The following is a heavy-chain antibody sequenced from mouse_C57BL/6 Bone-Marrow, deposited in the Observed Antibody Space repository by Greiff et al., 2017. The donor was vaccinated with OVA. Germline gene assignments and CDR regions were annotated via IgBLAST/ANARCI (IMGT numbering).Heavy chain of an antibody. CDR3: ARSTYGSSYWYFDV. J-gene: IGHJ1*03. CDR2: LDPSDSCT. Sequence: QVQLQQPGAELVLPGASVKLSCKASGYTFTSYWMHWVKQRPGQGLEWIGELDPSDSCTNYNQKFKGKSTLTVDKSYSTAYIQLSSLTSEDSAVYYFARSTYGSSYWYFDVWGTGTTVTFSS. CDR1: GYTFTSYW. V-gene: IGHV1-69*01. D-gene: IGHD1-1*01.